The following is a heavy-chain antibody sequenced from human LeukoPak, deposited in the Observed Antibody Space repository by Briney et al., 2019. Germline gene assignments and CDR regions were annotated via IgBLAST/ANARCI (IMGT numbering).Heavy chain of an antibody. J-gene: IGHJ5*02. CDR2: IIPIFGTA. D-gene: IGHD6-19*01. Sequence: VASVKVSCKASGGTFSSYAISWVRQAPGQGLEWMGGIIPIFGTANYAQKFQGRVTITADKSTSTAYMELSSLRSEDTAVYYCARVYYSSGWYWGYNWFDPWGQGTLVTVSS. CDR1: GGTFSSYA. V-gene: IGHV1-69*06. CDR3: ARVYYSSGWYWGYNWFDP.